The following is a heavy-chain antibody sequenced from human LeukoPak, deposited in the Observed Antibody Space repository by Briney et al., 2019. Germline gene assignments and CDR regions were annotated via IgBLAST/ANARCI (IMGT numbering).Heavy chain of an antibody. Sequence: GRSLRLSCAASGFTFSSYGMHWVRQAPGKGLEWVAVISYDGSNKYYADSVKGRFTISRDNSKNTLYLQMNSLRAEDTAVYYCAKIPVADTAISNYWGQGTLVTVSS. CDR3: AKIPVADTAISNY. CDR1: GFTFSSYG. V-gene: IGHV3-30*18. J-gene: IGHJ4*02. CDR2: ISYDGSNK. D-gene: IGHD6-19*01.